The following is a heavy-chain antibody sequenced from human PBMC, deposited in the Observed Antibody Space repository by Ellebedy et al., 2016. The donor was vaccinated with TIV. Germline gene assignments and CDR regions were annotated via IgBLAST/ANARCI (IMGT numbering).Heavy chain of an antibody. CDR3: AGIYCSGGSCYEDAFDI. Sequence: SSVKVSCKASGYIFTSYDIIWARHAPGQALEWMGRLIPIFGTANYAQKFQGRVTITVDESTSTAYMELGSLRSEDTAVYYCAGIYCSGGSCYEDAFDIWGQGTMVTVSS. J-gene: IGHJ3*02. D-gene: IGHD2-15*01. CDR2: LIPIFGTA. V-gene: IGHV1-69*13. CDR1: GYIFTSYD.